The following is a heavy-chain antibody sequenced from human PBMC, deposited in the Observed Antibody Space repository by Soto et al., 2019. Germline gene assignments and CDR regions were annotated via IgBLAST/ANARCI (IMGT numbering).Heavy chain of an antibody. CDR2: IYYTGNT. CDR1: GDSSISSSSYY. CDR3: ASEVSSTDWWDV. Sequence: SETLSLTCTVSGDSSISSSSYYWCWIRQPAGEGLEWIESIYYTGNTFYSASFRSRLTISVDTSKSQFSLKVSSVTAADTATYYCASEVSSTDWWDVWGQGTTVTVSS. V-gene: IGHV4-39*01. J-gene: IGHJ6*02. D-gene: IGHD2-8*02.